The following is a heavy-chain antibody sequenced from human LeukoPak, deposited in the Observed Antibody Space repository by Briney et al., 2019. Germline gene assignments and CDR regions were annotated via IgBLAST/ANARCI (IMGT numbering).Heavy chain of an antibody. V-gene: IGHV3-23*01. CDR1: RSTFSDYA. CDR2: LSISTGST. Sequence: GGSLRLSCAASRSTFSDYALSWVRQAPGKGLERGSSLSISTGSTYYADSVKGRFTISRDNSENILYLQMDSLGAEDTAVYYCAKGREVATITDFDCWGQGTLVTVSS. D-gene: IGHD5-24*01. J-gene: IGHJ4*02. CDR3: AKGREVATITDFDC.